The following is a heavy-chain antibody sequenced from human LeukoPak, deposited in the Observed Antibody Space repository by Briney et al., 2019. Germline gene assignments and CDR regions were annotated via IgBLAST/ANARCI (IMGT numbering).Heavy chain of an antibody. CDR2: IYYSGST. J-gene: IGHJ4*02. Sequence: SETLSLTCTVSGGSVSSDIYYWGWIRQPPGKGLEWIGSIYYSGSTYYNPSLKSRVTISVDTSKNQFSLKLSSVTAADTAVYYCARFFHKYVWGSYRSGGLFDYWGQGTLVTVSS. CDR3: ARFFHKYVWGSYRSGGLFDY. V-gene: IGHV4-39*01. D-gene: IGHD3-16*02. CDR1: GGSVSSDIYY.